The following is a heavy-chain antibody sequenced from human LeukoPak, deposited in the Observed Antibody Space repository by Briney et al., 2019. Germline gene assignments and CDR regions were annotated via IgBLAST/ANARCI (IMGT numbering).Heavy chain of an antibody. V-gene: IGHV5-51*01. J-gene: IGHJ4*02. CDR1: GYSFTSYW. Sequence: GESLKISCEGSGYSFTSYWIGWVRQMPGKGLEWMGIIYPGDSDTRYSPSFQGQVTISADKSISTAYLQWSSLKASDTAMYYCARLPYYYGSGSFSYYFDYWGQGTLVTVSS. D-gene: IGHD3-10*01. CDR2: IYPGDSDT. CDR3: ARLPYYYGSGSFSYYFDY.